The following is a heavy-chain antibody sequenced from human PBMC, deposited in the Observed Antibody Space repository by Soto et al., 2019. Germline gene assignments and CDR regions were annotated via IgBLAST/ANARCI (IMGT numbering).Heavy chain of an antibody. CDR3: ARDIVFEDSSGNLPGY. CDR2: ISSHNDNT. Sequence: QVQLVQSGAEVKEPGASVKVSCKASGYSFTSYGFSLVRQAPGQGPEWMGWISSHNDNTKYAQKLQGRVTMTTDTSTSTAYMELRSLRSDDTAVYYCARDIVFEDSSGNLPGYWGQGTLVTVSS. D-gene: IGHD3-22*01. J-gene: IGHJ4*02. V-gene: IGHV1-18*01. CDR1: GYSFTSYG.